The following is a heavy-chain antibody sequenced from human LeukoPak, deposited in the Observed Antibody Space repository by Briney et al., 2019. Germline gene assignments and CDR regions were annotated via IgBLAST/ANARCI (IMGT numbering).Heavy chain of an antibody. Sequence: GGSLRLSCAASGFAFSSTSMNWVRQAPGKGLEWVTYISSSSSTIFYADSVKGRFTISRDNAKNSLYLEMNSLRAEDTAVYYCARKTGGSLDIWGQGTMVTVSS. CDR1: GFAFSSTS. D-gene: IGHD7-27*01. V-gene: IGHV3-48*01. J-gene: IGHJ3*02. CDR3: ARKTGGSLDI. CDR2: ISSSSSTI.